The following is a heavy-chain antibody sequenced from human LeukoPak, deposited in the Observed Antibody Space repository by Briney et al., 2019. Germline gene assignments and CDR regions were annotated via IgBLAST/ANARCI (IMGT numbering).Heavy chain of an antibody. CDR2: FDPEDGET. V-gene: IGHV1-24*01. J-gene: IGHJ4*02. CDR3: ATYLYGPFDY. D-gene: IGHD4-17*01. CDR1: GCTLTELS. Sequence: VASVKVSCKVSGCTLTELSMHWVRQAPGKGLEWMGGFDPEDGETIYAQKFQGRVTMTEDTSTDTAYMELSSLRSEDTAVYYCATYLYGPFDYWGQGTLVTVSS.